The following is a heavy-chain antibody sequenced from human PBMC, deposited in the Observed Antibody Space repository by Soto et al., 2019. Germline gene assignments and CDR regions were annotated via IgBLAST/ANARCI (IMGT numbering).Heavy chain of an antibody. D-gene: IGHD3-3*01. J-gene: IGHJ6*02. CDR1: RGPLSSDSHY. CDR2: IYDTGST. Sequence: SETLPLTCIVSRGPLSSDSHYRCWIRQTPRKGLQRLAHIYDTGSTSYKPSLKGRVTKSVDTARSQVSLRLRSVTRADTGVYYCARDQYDVRSGSYYYAMEVWGQGTKVAVSS. CDR3: ARDQYDVRSGSYYYAMEV. V-gene: IGHV4-61*01.